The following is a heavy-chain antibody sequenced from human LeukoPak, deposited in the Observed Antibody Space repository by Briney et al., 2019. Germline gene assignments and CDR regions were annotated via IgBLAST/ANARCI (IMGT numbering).Heavy chain of an antibody. CDR2: INSDGSST. J-gene: IGHJ6*02. V-gene: IGHV3-74*01. Sequence: GGSLRLSCAASGFTFSSYWMHWVRQAPGKGLLWVSRINSDGSSTSYADSVKGRFTISKDNAKNSLYLQMNSLRAEDTALYHCARNNGMDVWGQGTTVIVSS. CDR1: GFTFSSYW. CDR3: ARNNGMDV.